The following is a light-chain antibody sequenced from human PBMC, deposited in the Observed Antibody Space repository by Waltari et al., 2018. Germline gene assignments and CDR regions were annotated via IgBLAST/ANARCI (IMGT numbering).Light chain of an antibody. J-gene: IGKJ2*01. CDR2: LGS. V-gene: IGKV2-28*01. CDR1: QSLLHSNGYNY. Sequence: DIVMTQSPLSLPVTPGEPASISCRSSQSLLHSNGYNYLDWYLQKPGQSPQLLIYLGSNRASGVPDRVSGSGSGTEFTLTISSLQSEDFAVYYCQQYNNWPYTFGQGTKLEIK. CDR3: QQYNNWPYT.